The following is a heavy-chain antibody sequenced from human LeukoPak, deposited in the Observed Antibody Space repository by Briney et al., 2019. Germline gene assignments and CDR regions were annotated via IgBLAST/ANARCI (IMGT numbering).Heavy chain of an antibody. CDR1: GFTFSSYD. CDR2: IGTAGDT. J-gene: IGHJ3*02. D-gene: IGHD4-23*01. CDR3: ARASAVGAFDI. V-gene: IGHV3-13*01. Sequence: GGSLRLSCAASGFTFSSYDMHWVRQATGKGLEWVSAIGTAGDTYYPGSVKGRFTISRENAKNPLYLQMNSLRAGDTAVYYCARASAVGAFDIWGQGTMVTVSS.